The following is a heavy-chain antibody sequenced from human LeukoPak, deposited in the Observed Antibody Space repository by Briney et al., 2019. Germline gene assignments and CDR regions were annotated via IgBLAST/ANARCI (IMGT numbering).Heavy chain of an antibody. D-gene: IGHD3-22*01. J-gene: IGHJ4*02. V-gene: IGHV1-2*02. CDR2: INPNSGGT. Sequence: ASVKVSCKASGCTFTGYYMHWMRQAPGQGLEWMGWINPNSGGTNYAQKFQGRVTMTRDTSISTAYMELSSLRSEDTAVYYCARVEDSSGYVDYWGQGTLVTVSS. CDR1: GCTFTGYY. CDR3: ARVEDSSGYVDY.